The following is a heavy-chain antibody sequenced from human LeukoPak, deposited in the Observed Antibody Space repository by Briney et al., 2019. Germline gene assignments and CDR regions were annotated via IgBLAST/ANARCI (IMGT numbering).Heavy chain of an antibody. CDR3: ARSEDERPFDY. Sequence: PSETLSLTCSVSGGSISSNNWWSWVRQPPGKGLEWIGEIYHSGSTNYNPSLKSRVTISVDKSKNRFSLNLTSVTAADTAVYYCARSEDERPFDYWGQGTLVTVSS. J-gene: IGHJ4*02. V-gene: IGHV4-4*02. CDR1: GGSISSNNW. CDR2: IYHSGST.